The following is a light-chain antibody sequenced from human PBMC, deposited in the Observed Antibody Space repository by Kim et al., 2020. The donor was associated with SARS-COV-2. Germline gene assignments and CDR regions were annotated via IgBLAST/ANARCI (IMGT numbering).Light chain of an antibody. CDR3: QTWGTGIRV. J-gene: IGLJ2*01. CDR1: SGHSSYA. V-gene: IGLV4-69*01. CDR2: VDSDGSH. Sequence: ASVKLTCTLTSGHSSYAIAWHQQQPEKGPRYLMKVDSDGSHKKGVGIPDRFSGSSSGAERYLTISSLQSEDEADYYCQTWGTGIRVFGGGTQLTVL.